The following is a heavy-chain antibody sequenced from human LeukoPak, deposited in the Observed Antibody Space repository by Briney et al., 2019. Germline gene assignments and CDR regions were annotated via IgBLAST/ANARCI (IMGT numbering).Heavy chain of an antibody. J-gene: IGHJ4*02. V-gene: IGHV1-18*01. D-gene: IGHD3-22*01. CDR3: ASVGGNYDSLFVGY. CDR1: GYTFTSYG. Sequence: GASVKVSCKASGYTFTSYGISWVRQAPGQGLEWMGWISAYNGNTNYAQKLQGRVTMTTDTSTSTAYMELRSLRSDDTAVYYCASVGGNYDSLFVGYWGQGALVTVSS. CDR2: ISAYNGNT.